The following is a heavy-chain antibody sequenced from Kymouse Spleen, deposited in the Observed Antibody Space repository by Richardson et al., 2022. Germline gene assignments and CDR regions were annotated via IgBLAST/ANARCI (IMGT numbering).Heavy chain of an antibody. J-gene: IGHJ5*02. CDR1: GGSFSGYY. CDR3: AREDSNYFNWFDP. Sequence: QVQLQQWGAGLLKPSETLSLTCAVYGGSFSGYYWSWIRQPPGKGLEWIGEINHSGSTNYNPSLKSRVTISVDTSKNQFSLKLSSVTAADTAVYYCAREDSNYFNWFDPWGQGTLVTVSS. CDR2: INHSGST. D-gene: IGHD4-11,IGHD4-11*01. V-gene: IGHV4-34*01.